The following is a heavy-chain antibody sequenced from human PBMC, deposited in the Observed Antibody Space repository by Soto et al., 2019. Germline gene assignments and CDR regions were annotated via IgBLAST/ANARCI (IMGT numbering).Heavy chain of an antibody. Sequence: ASVKVSCKASGYTFTSYGISWVRQAPGQGLEWMGWISAYNGNTNYAQKLQGRVTMTTDTSTSTAYMELRSLRSDDTAVYYCARIEHYDFWSGAICYMDVWGKGTTVTVSS. V-gene: IGHV1-18*01. CDR3: ARIEHYDFWSGAICYMDV. D-gene: IGHD3-3*01. J-gene: IGHJ6*03. CDR2: ISAYNGNT. CDR1: GYTFTSYG.